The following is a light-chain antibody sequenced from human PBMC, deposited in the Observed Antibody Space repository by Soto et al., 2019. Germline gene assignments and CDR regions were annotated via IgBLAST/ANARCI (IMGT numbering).Light chain of an antibody. J-gene: IGLJ1*01. CDR3: KSYAGSNTYV. CDR2: EVV. Sequence: LTQPPSASGSPGQSVTISCTGTKHDIGVYDFVSWYQHHPGKAPRLIIYEVVQRPSGVPDRFSGSKSGNTASLTVSGLQAADEADYFCKSYAGSNTYVFGSGTTVTVL. CDR1: KHDIGVYDF. V-gene: IGLV2-8*01.